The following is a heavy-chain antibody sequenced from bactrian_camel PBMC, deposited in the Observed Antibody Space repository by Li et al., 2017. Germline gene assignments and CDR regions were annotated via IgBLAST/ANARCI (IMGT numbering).Heavy chain of an antibody. CDR1: KRTYSR. CDR2: IVTGSSIT. Sequence: HVQLVESGGGSVQVGGSLRLSCVWSKRTYSRMGWFRQAPGKEREGVSAIVTGSSITSYADSVKGRFTVSRDNGKNTLYLQMNDLKTEDTAVYYCAADRRSEPLFGMGNPAYWGQGTQVTVS. CDR3: AADRRSEPLFGMGNPAY. V-gene: IGHV3S1*01. D-gene: IGHD3*01. J-gene: IGHJ4*01.